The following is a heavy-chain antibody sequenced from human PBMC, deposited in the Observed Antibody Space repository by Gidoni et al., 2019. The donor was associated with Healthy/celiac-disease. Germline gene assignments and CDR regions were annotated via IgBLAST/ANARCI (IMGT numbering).Heavy chain of an antibody. V-gene: IGHV3-48*03. D-gene: IGHD4-17*01. CDR2: ISSSGSTI. Sequence: LEWVSYISSSGSTIYYADSVKGRFTISRDNAKNSLYLQMNSLRAEDTAVYYCARDDYGDGYDAFDIWGQGTMVTVSS. CDR3: ARDDYGDGYDAFDI. J-gene: IGHJ3*02.